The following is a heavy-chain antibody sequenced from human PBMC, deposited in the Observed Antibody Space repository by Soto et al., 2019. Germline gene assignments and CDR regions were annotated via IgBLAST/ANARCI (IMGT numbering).Heavy chain of an antibody. Sequence: ASVKVSCKASGYTFSSYAIHWVRQAPGQGLEWMGWINAGNGNTNYAQKLQGRVTMTTDTSTSTAYMELRSLRSDDTAVYYCARETARPSYYYYGMDVWGQGTTVTVSS. CDR2: INAGNGNT. V-gene: IGHV1-18*01. CDR1: GYTFSSYA. D-gene: IGHD6-6*01. CDR3: ARETARPSYYYYGMDV. J-gene: IGHJ6*02.